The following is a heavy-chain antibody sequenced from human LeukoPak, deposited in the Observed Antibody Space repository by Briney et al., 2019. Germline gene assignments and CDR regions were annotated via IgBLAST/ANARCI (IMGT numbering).Heavy chain of an antibody. CDR2: IYYSGST. CDR1: GGSISSYY. J-gene: IGHJ6*03. D-gene: IGHD3-22*01. CDR3: ARDGYYDSSGYYYIRRYYYYMDV. V-gene: IGHV4-59*01. Sequence: PSETLSLTCTVSGGSISSYYWSWIRQPPGKGLEWIGYIYYSGSTYYNPSLRSRVTISVDTSKNQFSLKLSSVTAADTAVYYCARDGYYDSSGYYYIRRYYYYMDVWGKGTTVTVSS.